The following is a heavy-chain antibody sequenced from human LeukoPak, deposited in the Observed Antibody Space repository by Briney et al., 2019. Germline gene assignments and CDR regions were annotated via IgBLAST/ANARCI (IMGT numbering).Heavy chain of an antibody. CDR1: GFTFSRYS. Sequence: GGSLRLSCAASGFTFSRYSMNWVRQAPGKGLEWVSSISSSSSYIYYADSVKGRFTISRDNAKNSLYLQMNSLRAEDTAVYYCARSPGSTWSFDYWGQGTLVTVSS. CDR3: ARSPGSTWSFDY. V-gene: IGHV3-21*01. CDR2: ISSSSSYI. D-gene: IGHD6-13*01. J-gene: IGHJ4*02.